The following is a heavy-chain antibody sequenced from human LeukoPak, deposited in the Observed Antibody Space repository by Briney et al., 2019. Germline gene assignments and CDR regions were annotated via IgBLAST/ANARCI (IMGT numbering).Heavy chain of an antibody. V-gene: IGHV4-38-2*01. CDR2: SYHSGST. CDR1: NFSISSGYY. Sequence: SETLSLTCAVSNFSISSGYYWGWIRQPPGKGLEWIGSSYHSGSTYYNPSLKSRPTISVDTSKNQFSLKLSSVTAADTAVYSCARRGVIAARLFDYWGQGTLVTVYS. CDR3: ARRGVIAARLFDY. J-gene: IGHJ4*02. D-gene: IGHD6-6*01.